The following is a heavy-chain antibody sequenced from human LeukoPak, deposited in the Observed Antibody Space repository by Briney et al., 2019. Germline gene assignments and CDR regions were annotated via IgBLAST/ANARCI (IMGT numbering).Heavy chain of an antibody. CDR2: ISSSSSYI. CDR3: ATLSDYDVWSGLLYYYYYMDV. V-gene: IGHV3-21*01. J-gene: IGHJ6*03. Sequence: GGSLRLSCAASGFTFSSYSMNWVRQAPGKGLEWVSSISSSSSYIYYADSVKGRFTISRDNAKNSLYLQMNSLRAEDTAVYYCATLSDYDVWSGLLYYYYYMDVWGKGTTVTVSS. D-gene: IGHD3-3*01. CDR1: GFTFSSYS.